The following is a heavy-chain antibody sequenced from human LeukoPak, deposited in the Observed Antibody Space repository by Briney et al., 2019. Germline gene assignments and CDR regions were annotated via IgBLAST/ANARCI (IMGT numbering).Heavy chain of an antibody. CDR1: GFTFSSYA. V-gene: IGHV3-30*01. Sequence: GGSLRLSCAASGFTFSSYAMHWVRQAPGKGLEWVAVISYDGSNKYYADSAKGRFTISRDNSKNTLYLQMNSLRAEDTAVYYCARDFPTWSSSSWEPFDYWGQGTLVTVSS. D-gene: IGHD6-13*01. CDR2: ISYDGSNK. J-gene: IGHJ4*02. CDR3: ARDFPTWSSSSWEPFDY.